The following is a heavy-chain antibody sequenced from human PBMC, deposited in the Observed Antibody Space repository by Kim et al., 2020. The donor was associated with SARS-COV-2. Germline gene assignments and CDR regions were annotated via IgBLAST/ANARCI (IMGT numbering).Heavy chain of an antibody. J-gene: IGHJ4*02. Sequence: KSRVTVSVDKSKNQFSLKLSSVTAADTAVYYCARGPGYSYSPSTHSFIDYWGQGTLVTVSS. D-gene: IGHD5-18*01. CDR3: ARGPGYSYSPSTHSFIDY. V-gene: IGHV4-4*02.